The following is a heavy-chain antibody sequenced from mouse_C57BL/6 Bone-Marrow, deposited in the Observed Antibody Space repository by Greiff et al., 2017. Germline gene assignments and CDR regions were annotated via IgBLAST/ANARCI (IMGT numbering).Heavy chain of an antibody. Sequence: QVQLKQSGPELVKPGASVKLSCKASGYTFTSYDINWVKQRPGQGLEWIGWIYPRDGSTKYNEKFKGKATLTVDTSSSTAYMELHSLTSEDSAVYFCERGITTVVATGYFDYWGQGTTLTVSS. CDR3: ERGITTVVATGYFDY. J-gene: IGHJ2*01. CDR1: GYTFTSYD. CDR2: IYPRDGST. D-gene: IGHD1-1*01. V-gene: IGHV1-85*01.